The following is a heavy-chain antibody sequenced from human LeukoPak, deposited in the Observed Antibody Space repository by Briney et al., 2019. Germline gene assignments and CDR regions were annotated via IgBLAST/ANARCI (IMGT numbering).Heavy chain of an antibody. CDR1: GGSISSGDYY. CDR3: ARAPNTYYDFWSGYYTGTTYLDY. Sequence: PSQTLSLXCTVSGGSISSGDYYWIWIRQPPGKGLEWIGYIYYSGITYYNPSLKSRVTISVDTSKNQFSLKLSSVTAADTAVYYCARAPNTYYDFWSGYYTGTTYLDYWGQGTLVTVSS. D-gene: IGHD3-3*01. J-gene: IGHJ4*02. CDR2: IYYSGIT. V-gene: IGHV4-30-4*08.